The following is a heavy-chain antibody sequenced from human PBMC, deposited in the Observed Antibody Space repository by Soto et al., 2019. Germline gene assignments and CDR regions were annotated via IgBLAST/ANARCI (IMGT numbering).Heavy chain of an antibody. V-gene: IGHV4-59*01. Sequence: PSETLSLTCTVSGGSISSYYWSWIRRPPGKGLEWIGYIYYSGSTNYNPSLKSRVTISVDTSKNQFSLKLSSVTAADTAVYYCARVYCSGGSCYPYYFDYWGQGTLVTVSS. CDR2: IYYSGST. D-gene: IGHD2-15*01. CDR1: GGSISSYY. J-gene: IGHJ4*02. CDR3: ARVYCSGGSCYPYYFDY.